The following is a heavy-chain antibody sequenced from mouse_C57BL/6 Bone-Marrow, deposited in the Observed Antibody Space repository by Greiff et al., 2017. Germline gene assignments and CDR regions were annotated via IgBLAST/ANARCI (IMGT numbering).Heavy chain of an antibody. CDR1: GFTFSDAW. V-gene: IGHV6-6*01. CDR3: TSYFLYYFDY. J-gene: IGHJ2*01. Sequence: EVKLVESGGGLVQPGGSMKLSCAASGFTFSDAWMDWVRQSPEKGLEWVAEIRNKANNHATYYAESVKGRFTISRDDYKSSVYLQMNSLRAEDTGIYYCTSYFLYYFDYWGQGTTLTVSS. CDR2: IRNKANNHAT. D-gene: IGHD1-1*01.